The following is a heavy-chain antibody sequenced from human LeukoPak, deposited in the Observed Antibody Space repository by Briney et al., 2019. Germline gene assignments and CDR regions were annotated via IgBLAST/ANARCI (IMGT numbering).Heavy chain of an antibody. V-gene: IGHV4-31*03. CDR2: IYYSGST. J-gene: IGHJ4*02. Sequence: PSQTLSLTCTVSGGSISSGGYYWSWIRQHPGKGLEWIGYIYYSGSTYYNPSLKSRVTISVDTSKNQFSLKLSSVTAADTAVYYCAREAQLLGGLDYWGQGTLVTVSS. CDR3: AREAQLLGGLDY. D-gene: IGHD2-2*01. CDR1: GGSISSGGYY.